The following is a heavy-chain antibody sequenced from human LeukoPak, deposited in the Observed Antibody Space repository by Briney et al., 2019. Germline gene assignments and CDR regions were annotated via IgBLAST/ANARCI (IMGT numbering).Heavy chain of an antibody. J-gene: IGHJ4*02. CDR1: GFTFSSYG. CDR2: IWYDGSNK. V-gene: IGHV3-33*01. CDR3: ARGRRFNYYDSSGYNSPFDY. Sequence: PGGSLRLSCAASGFTFSSYGMHWVRQAPGKGLEWVAVIWYDGSNKYYADSVKGRFTISRDNSKNTLYLQMNSLRAEDTAVYYCARGRRFNYYDSSGYNSPFDYWGQGTLVTVSS. D-gene: IGHD3-22*01.